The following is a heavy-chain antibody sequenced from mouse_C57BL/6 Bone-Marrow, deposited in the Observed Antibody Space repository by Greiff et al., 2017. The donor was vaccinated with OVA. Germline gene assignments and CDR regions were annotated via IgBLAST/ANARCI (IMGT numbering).Heavy chain of an antibody. CDR3: ASDSSGPFAY. CDR1: GFSLTSYG. V-gene: IGHV2-2*01. Sequence: QVQLQQSGPGLVQPSQSLSITCTVSGFSLTSYGVHWVRQSPGKGLEWLGVIWSGGSTDYNAAFISRLSISKDNSKSQVFFKMNSLQADDTAIYYCASDSSGPFAYWGQGTLVTVSA. J-gene: IGHJ3*01. CDR2: IWSGGST. D-gene: IGHD3-2*02.